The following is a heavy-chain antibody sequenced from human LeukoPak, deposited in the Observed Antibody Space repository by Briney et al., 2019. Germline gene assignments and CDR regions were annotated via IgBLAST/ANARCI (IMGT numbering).Heavy chain of an antibody. V-gene: IGHV1-69*01. CDR3: ARLTGSSGRGYYFDY. CDR2: IIPIFGTA. J-gene: IGHJ4*02. D-gene: IGHD3-22*01. CDR1: GGTFSSYA. Sequence: SVKVSCKASGGTFSSYAISWVRQSPGQGLEWMGGIIPIFGTANYAQKFQGRVTITADESTSTAYMELSSLRSEDTAVYYCARLTGSSGRGYYFDYWGQGTLVTVSS.